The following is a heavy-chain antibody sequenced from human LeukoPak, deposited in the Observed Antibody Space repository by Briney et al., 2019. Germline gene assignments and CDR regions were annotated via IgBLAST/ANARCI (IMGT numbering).Heavy chain of an antibody. Sequence: PGGSLRLSCAASGFTFSSYAMSWVRQAPEKGLEWVSAISGSGGSTYYADSVKGRFTISRDNSKNTLYLQMNSLRAEDTAVYYCATNPDYYDSSRSFDYWGQGTLVTVSS. D-gene: IGHD3-22*01. J-gene: IGHJ4*02. CDR3: ATNPDYYDSSRSFDY. CDR2: ISGSGGST. V-gene: IGHV3-23*01. CDR1: GFTFSSYA.